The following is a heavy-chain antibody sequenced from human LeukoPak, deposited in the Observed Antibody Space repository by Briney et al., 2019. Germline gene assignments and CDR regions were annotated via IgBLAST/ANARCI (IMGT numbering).Heavy chain of an antibody. D-gene: IGHD5-18*01. CDR2: INPNSGGT. CDR3: ARLIEDTAMVVY. Sequence: ASVEVSCKASGYTFTGYYMHWVRQAPGQGLEWMGWINPNSGGTNYAQKFQGRVTMTRDTSISTAYMEPSRLRSDDTAVYYCARLIEDTAMVVYWGQGTLVTVSS. CDR1: GYTFTGYY. V-gene: IGHV1-2*02. J-gene: IGHJ4*02.